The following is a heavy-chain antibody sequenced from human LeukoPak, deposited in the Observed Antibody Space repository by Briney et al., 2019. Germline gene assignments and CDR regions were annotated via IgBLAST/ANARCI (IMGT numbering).Heavy chain of an antibody. D-gene: IGHD2-15*01. CDR2: IWYDGSNK. J-gene: IGHJ5*02. V-gene: IGHV3-33*06. CDR1: GFTFTSYG. CDR3: AKDGSGGGWKWFDP. Sequence: PGGSLRLSCAASGFTFTSYGFHWVRQAPGKGLEWVAVIWYDGSNKYYVDSVKGRFTISRDNSKHTLYMQMNSLTAEDTAVYYCAKDGSGGGWKWFDPWGQGTLVTVSS.